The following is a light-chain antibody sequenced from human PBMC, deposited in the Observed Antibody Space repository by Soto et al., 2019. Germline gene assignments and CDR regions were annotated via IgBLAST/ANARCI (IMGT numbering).Light chain of an antibody. CDR1: TGAVTSDHF. J-gene: IGLJ1*01. V-gene: IGLV7-46*01. CDR3: LLSYRGAYV. Sequence: QTVVTQEPSLTVSPGGTVTLTCGSSTGAVTSDHFPYWFQQKPGQAPRTLIYDTSKKHSRTPARFSGSLLGGNAALTLSGAQPEDEAEYYCLLSYRGAYVFGTRTKLTVL. CDR2: DTS.